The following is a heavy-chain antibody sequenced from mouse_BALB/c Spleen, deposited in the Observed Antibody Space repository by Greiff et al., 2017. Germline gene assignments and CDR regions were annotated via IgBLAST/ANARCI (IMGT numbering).Heavy chain of an antibody. J-gene: IGHJ4*01. Sequence: VQLQQSGAELVRPGTSVKVSCKASGYAFTNYLIEWVKQRPGQGLEWIGVINPGSGGTNYNEKFKGKATLTADKSSSTAYMQLSSLTSDDSAVYFCARGGSLLRHYAMDYWGQGTSVTVSS. V-gene: IGHV1-54*01. CDR2: INPGSGGT. CDR3: ARGGSLLRHYAMDY. D-gene: IGHD1-2*01. CDR1: GYAFTNYL.